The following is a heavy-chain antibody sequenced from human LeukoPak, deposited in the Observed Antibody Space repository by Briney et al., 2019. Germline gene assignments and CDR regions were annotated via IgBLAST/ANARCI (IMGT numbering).Heavy chain of an antibody. Sequence: SETLSLTCTVSGGSISSSSYYWGWIRQPPGKGLEWIGSIYYSGSTYYNPSLKSRVTISLDTSKNQFSLKLTSVTAADTAIYYCASVRGYSSGWYASGFDPWGQGTLVTVSS. J-gene: IGHJ5*02. CDR1: GGSISSSSYY. CDR3: ASVRGYSSGWYASGFDP. CDR2: IYYSGST. V-gene: IGHV4-39*07. D-gene: IGHD6-19*01.